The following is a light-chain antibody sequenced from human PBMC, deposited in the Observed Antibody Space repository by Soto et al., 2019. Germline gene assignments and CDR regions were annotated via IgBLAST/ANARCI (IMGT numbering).Light chain of an antibody. J-gene: IGLJ2*01. Sequence: QSALTQPPSASGTPGQRVTISCSGSGSSIGTNTVNWYRQLPGTAPKLLIHGNNQRPSGVPDRFSGSKSGTSASLAISGLQSGDEADYYCAAWDGSLNNVLFGGGTKVTVL. V-gene: IGLV1-44*01. CDR1: GSSIGTNT. CDR2: GNN. CDR3: AAWDGSLNNVL.